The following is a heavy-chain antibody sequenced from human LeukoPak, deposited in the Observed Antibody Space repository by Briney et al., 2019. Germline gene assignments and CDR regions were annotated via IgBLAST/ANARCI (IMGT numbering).Heavy chain of an antibody. V-gene: IGHV3-23*01. CDR3: AKDDAWLRFGE. CDR2: ISPSGDIT. Sequence: GGSLRLSCAASGFTFSSYSMNWVRQAPGKGLEWVSGISPSGDITYYADSVKGRFTISRDNSKNTLYLEVISLAAEDTAVYYCAKDDAWLRFGEWSQGTLVTVSS. J-gene: IGHJ4*02. CDR1: GFTFSSYS. D-gene: IGHD5-12*01.